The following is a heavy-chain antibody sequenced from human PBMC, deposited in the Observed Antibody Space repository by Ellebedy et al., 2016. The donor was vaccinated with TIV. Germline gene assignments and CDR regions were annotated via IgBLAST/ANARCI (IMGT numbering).Heavy chain of an antibody. Sequence: AASVKVSCKASGYTFTSYYMHWVRQAPGQGLEWMGIINPSGGSTSYAQKCQGRVTMTRDTSTSKVYMELSSLRSEDTAVYYCASPRTHGRGRVYYYSMDVWGQGTTVTVSS. J-gene: IGHJ6*02. CDR1: GYTFTSYY. CDR3: ASPRTHGRGRVYYYSMDV. CDR2: INPSGGST. D-gene: IGHD3-16*01. V-gene: IGHV1-46*01.